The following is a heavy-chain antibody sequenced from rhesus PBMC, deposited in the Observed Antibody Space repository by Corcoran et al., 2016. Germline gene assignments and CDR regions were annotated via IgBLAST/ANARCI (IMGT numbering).Heavy chain of an antibody. CDR2: VYGTGEDH. D-gene: IGHD6-31*01. V-gene: IGHV4S14*01. Sequence: QVQPQGSGAGRGKPSVTPCLTCALTGFSLSSGYYWCWIRPSPGQGLERIGGVYGTGEDHHLDQSLNSRVTLSVNTSTNQFCLQLSSVTAADAAVYSCAREQRLVRLDYWGQGVLVTVSS. J-gene: IGHJ4*01. CDR3: AREQRLVRLDY. CDR1: GFSLSSGYY.